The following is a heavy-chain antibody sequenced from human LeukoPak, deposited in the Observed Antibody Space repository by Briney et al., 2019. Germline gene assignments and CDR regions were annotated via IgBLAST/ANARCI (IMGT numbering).Heavy chain of an antibody. CDR3: ARDRGSSWLDC. CDR2: INPNSGGT. Sequence: ASVKVSCKASGYTFTGYSIHWVRQAPGQGLEWMGRINPNSGGTNYAQKFQGRFTMTRDTSISTAYMELSRLISDDTAVYYCARDRGSSWLDCWGPGTLVTVSS. CDR1: GYTFTGYS. D-gene: IGHD6-13*01. J-gene: IGHJ4*02. V-gene: IGHV1-2*06.